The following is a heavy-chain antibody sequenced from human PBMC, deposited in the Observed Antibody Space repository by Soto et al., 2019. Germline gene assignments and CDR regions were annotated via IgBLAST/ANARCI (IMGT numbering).Heavy chain of an antibody. CDR3: TRHPPLEVELLLLAEDYYYGMDV. CDR1: GFTFSGSA. CDR2: IRSKANSYAT. D-gene: IGHD1-7*01. V-gene: IGHV3-73*01. J-gene: IGHJ6*02. Sequence: GGSLRLSCAASGFTFSGSAMHWVRQASGKGLEWVGRIRSKANSYATAYAASVNGRFTISRDDSKNTAYVKMNSLKTEDTAVYYCTRHPPLEVELLLLAEDYYYGMDVWGQGTTVTVSS.